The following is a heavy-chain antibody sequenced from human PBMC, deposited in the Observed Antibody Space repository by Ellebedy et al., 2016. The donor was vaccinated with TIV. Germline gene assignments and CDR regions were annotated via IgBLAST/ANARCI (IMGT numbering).Heavy chain of an antibody. V-gene: IGHV4-59*01. D-gene: IGHD6-13*01. CDR2: IYYNGHT. Sequence: GSLRLSXSVSGGSIRGYYWSWIRQPPGKGLEWIGYIYYNGHTNYNPSLKSRLTLSVDTSKNQFSLKLSSVTAADTALYYCARVSIAAAGLDYWGQGTLVTVSS. J-gene: IGHJ4*02. CDR1: GGSIRGYY. CDR3: ARVSIAAAGLDY.